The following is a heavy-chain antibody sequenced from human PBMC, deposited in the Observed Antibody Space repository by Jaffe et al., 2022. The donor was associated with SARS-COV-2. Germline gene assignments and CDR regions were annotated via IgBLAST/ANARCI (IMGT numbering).Heavy chain of an antibody. D-gene: IGHD3-3*01. J-gene: IGHJ3*02. CDR3: AKDYVGVIPDAFDI. CDR1: GFTFANYA. CDR2: IANTGAT. Sequence: EVQLLESGGGLVQPGGSLRLSCAASGFTFANYAMTWVRQAPGKGLEWVSGIANTGATYYADSLRGRFTISRDNSKNTLYLQMSSLRAEDTAVYYCAKDYVGVIPDAFDIWGQGTVVTVS. V-gene: IGHV3-23*01.